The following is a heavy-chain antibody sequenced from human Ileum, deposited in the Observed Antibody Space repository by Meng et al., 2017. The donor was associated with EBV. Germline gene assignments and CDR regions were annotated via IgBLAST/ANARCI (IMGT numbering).Heavy chain of an antibody. CDR3: ARAPPYGPCFDY. J-gene: IGHJ4*02. Sequence: EVQRVESGGGLVKLGGSLRLSCAASGFTFSSYSMNWVRQAPGKGLEWVSSVSSNSSYIYYADSVKGRFTISRDNAKNSLYLQMNSLRAEDTAVYYCARAPPYGPCFDYWGQGTLVTVS. CDR2: VSSNSSYI. CDR1: GFTFSSYS. V-gene: IGHV3-21*01. D-gene: IGHD4-17*01.